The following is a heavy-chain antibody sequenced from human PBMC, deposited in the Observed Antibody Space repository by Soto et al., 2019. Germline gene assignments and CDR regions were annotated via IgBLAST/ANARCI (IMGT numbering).Heavy chain of an antibody. CDR1: GFTFSSYW. V-gene: IGHV3-7*01. J-gene: IGHJ6*02. CDR2: IKQDGSEK. CDR3: AREERGGRHSGYDYEGMDV. D-gene: IGHD1-26*01. Sequence: EVQLVESGGGLVQPGGSLRLSCAASGFTFSSYWMSWVRQAPGKGLEWVANIKQDGSEKYYVDSVKGRFTISRDNAKNSLYLQMKSLRAEDTAVYYCAREERGGRHSGYDYEGMDVWGQGTTVTVSS.